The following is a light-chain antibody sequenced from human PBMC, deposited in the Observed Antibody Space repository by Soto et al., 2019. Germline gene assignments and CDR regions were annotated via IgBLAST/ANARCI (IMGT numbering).Light chain of an antibody. CDR2: KAS. J-gene: IGKJ1*01. Sequence: DLPITPSPSTPSSAVGDKGTLTFRASQSISSWLAWHQQKPGKAPRLLIYKASNLESGVPSRFSGSGSGTEFTLTITSLQPDDSATYYCQQYNDNWTFGQGTKV. V-gene: IGKV1-5*03. CDR1: QSISSW. CDR3: QQYNDNWT.